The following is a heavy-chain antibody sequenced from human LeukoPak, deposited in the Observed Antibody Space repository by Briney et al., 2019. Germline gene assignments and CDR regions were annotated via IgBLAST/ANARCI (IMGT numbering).Heavy chain of an antibody. CDR3: ARDPRLPYDSSGSSFDY. V-gene: IGHV3-30*04. CDR1: GGSISSST. Sequence: LSLTCTVSGGSISSSTFYWGWIRQAPGKGLEWVAVISYDGSNKYYADSVKGRFTISRDNSKNTLHLQMNSLRAEDTAVYYCARDPRLPYDSSGSSFDYWGQGTLVTVSS. J-gene: IGHJ4*02. D-gene: IGHD3-22*01. CDR2: ISYDGSNK.